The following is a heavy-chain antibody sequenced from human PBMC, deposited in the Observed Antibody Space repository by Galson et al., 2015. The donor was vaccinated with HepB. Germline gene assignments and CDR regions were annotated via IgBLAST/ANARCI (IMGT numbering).Heavy chain of an antibody. CDR2: INPNSGGT. Sequence: SVKVSCKASGYTFTDYYMHWVRQAPGQGLDWMGWINPNSGGTTYAQKFQGRVTMTRDTSINTAYMELSRLRSDDTAVYYCARSVEMATASGYWGQGTLVTVSS. CDR1: GYTFTDYY. CDR3: ARSVEMATASGY. J-gene: IGHJ4*02. D-gene: IGHD5-24*01. V-gene: IGHV1-2*02.